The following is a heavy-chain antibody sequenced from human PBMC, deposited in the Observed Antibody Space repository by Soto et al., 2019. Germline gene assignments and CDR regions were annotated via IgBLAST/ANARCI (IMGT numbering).Heavy chain of an antibody. Sequence: EVQLVESGGVVVQPGESLRLSCAASGFTFDDYSMHWVRQAPGKGLEWVSLISWDGRSTYSADSVKGRFTVSRDNSKNSLYLQMNSLTTEDTAFDYWGKDESITDYSCLDYLGQGALVTVSS. CDR1: GFTFDDYS. V-gene: IGHV3-43*01. J-gene: IGHJ4*02. CDR3: GKDESITDYSCLDY. CDR2: ISWDGRST. D-gene: IGHD3-10*01.